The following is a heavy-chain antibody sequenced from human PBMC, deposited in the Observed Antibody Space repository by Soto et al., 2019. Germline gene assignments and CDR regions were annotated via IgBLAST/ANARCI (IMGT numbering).Heavy chain of an antibody. CDR1: GYTFTNYD. CDR3: AREVAADGTFREDVFDI. D-gene: IGHD6-13*01. V-gene: IGHV1-69*13. J-gene: IGHJ3*02. CDR2: IIPIFTTT. Sequence: SVKVSCKASGYTFTNYDINWVRQAPGQGLEWMGRIIPIFTTTNYAQKFQGRVTMTADESTITAYLELSSLKHDDTAVYYCAREVAADGTFREDVFDIWGQGTLVTVSS.